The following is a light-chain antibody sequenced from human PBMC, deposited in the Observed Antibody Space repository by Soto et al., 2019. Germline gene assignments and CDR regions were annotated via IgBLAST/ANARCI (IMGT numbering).Light chain of an antibody. CDR2: AAS. V-gene: IGKV1-39*01. Sequence: DILVPQSPSSLSASLGDRVTITCRTSQAINSDLNCYQQTPGRAPKLLIYAASILNSGVPPRFSGSGVGTYFTLTIIGLQPEDFTAYYCQQTYDTPITFGQGTRLEIK. J-gene: IGKJ5*01. CDR3: QQTYDTPIT. CDR1: QAINSD.